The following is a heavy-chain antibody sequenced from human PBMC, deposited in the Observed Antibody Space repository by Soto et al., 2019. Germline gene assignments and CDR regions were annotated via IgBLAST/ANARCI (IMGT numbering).Heavy chain of an antibody. CDR2: ISSSSSYI. J-gene: IGHJ6*02. CDR3: ARDLSSLGPPYYYGMDV. Sequence: EVQLVESGGGLVKPGGSLRLSCAASGFTFSSYSMNWVRQAPGKGLEWVSSISSSSSYIYYADSVKGRFTISRDNAKNSLYLQMNSLRAEDTAVYYCARDLSSLGPPYYYGMDVWGQGTTVTVSS. CDR1: GFTFSSYS. D-gene: IGHD6-6*01. V-gene: IGHV3-21*01.